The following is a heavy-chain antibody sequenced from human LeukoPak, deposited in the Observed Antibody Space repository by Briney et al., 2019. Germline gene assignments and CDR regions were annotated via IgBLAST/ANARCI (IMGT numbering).Heavy chain of an antibody. D-gene: IGHD1-1*01. CDR1: GFTFSSYA. Sequence: GGSLRLSCAASGFTFSSYAMSWVRQAPGKGLEWVSAISGSGGSTYYADSVKGRFTISRDNSKNTLYLQMNSLKTEDTAVYYCARDGGERYNWNDVYYFDYWGQGTLVTVSS. J-gene: IGHJ4*02. CDR2: ISGSGGST. V-gene: IGHV3-23*01. CDR3: ARDGGERYNWNDVYYFDY.